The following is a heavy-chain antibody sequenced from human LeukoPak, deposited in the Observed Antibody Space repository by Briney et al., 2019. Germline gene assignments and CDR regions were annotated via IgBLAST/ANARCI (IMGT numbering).Heavy chain of an antibody. CDR2: ISYDGSNK. V-gene: IGHV3-30-3*01. CDR3: ARGGAARPSDY. D-gene: IGHD6-6*01. CDR1: GFTFSSYA. J-gene: IGHJ4*02. Sequence: PGGSLRLSCAASGFTFSSYAMHWVRQAPGKGLEWVAVISYDGSNKYYADSVKGRFTISRDNSKNTLYLQMNSLRAEDTAVYYCARGGAARPSDYWGQGTLVTVSS.